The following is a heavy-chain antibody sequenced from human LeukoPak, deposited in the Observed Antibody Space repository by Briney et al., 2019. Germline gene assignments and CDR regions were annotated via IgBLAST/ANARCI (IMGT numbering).Heavy chain of an antibody. CDR2: ISSSSYI. CDR1: GFTFSSYS. J-gene: IGHJ4*02. Sequence: GGSLRLSCAASGFTFSSYSMNWVRQAPGKGLEWVSSISSSSYIYYADSVKGRFTISRDNAKNSLYLQMNSLRDEDTAVYYCAGEENYYGSGSYRYWGQGTLVTVSS. CDR3: AGEENYYGSGSYRY. V-gene: IGHV3-21*01. D-gene: IGHD3-10*01.